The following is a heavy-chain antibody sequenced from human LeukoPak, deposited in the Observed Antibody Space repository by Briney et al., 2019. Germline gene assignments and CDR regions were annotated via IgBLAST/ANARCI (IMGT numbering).Heavy chain of an antibody. J-gene: IGHJ5*02. D-gene: IGHD2-21*01. Sequence: SETLSLTCNVSGGSISGYYWTWIRQPAGKGLGWIGRIYAGGTTNYNPSFAGRVTISADKSKNQFSLSLNSVTAADTAVYYCARVVAYRFDPWGQGTLVTVSS. CDR1: GGSISGYY. CDR3: ARVVAYRFDP. V-gene: IGHV4-4*07. CDR2: IYAGGTT.